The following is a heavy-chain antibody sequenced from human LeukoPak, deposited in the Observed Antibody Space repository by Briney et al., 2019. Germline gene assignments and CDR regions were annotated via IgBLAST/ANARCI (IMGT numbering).Heavy chain of an antibody. Sequence: GGSLRLSCAASGFIFSSYSMNWVRQAPGKGLEWVSSISSSSSYIYYADSVKGRFTISRDNAKNSLYLQMNSLRAEDTAVYYCARDLWEMATIGWAFDIWGQGTMVTVSS. CDR3: ARDLWEMATIGWAFDI. J-gene: IGHJ3*02. CDR2: ISSSSSYI. CDR1: GFIFSSYS. V-gene: IGHV3-21*01. D-gene: IGHD5-24*01.